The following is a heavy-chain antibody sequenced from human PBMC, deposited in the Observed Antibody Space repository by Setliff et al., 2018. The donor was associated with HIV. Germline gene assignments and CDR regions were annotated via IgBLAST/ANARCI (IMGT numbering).Heavy chain of an antibody. V-gene: IGHV3-7*01. CDR1: GFIFSNYH. CDR3: ARPFDQ. Sequence: GGSLRLSCEASGFIFSNYHMGWVRQAPGRGLEWVANIDRDGSETNYVDSVKGRFTIFRDNAKSSMYLQMNSLRAEDTAIYYCARPFDQWGQGALVTVSS. J-gene: IGHJ4*02. CDR2: IDRDGSET.